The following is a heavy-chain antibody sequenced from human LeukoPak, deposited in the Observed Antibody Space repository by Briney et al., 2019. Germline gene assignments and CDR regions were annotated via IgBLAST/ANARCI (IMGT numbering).Heavy chain of an antibody. V-gene: IGHV3-30*04. CDR2: ISYDGSNK. CDR3: ARIPMVRGRNYFDY. Sequence: GGSLRLSCAASGFTFSSYAMHWVRQAPGKGLEWVAVISYDGSNKYYADSVKGRFTISRDNSKNTLYLQMNSQRAEDTAVYYCARIPMVRGRNYFDYWGQGTLVTVSS. CDR1: GFTFSSYA. D-gene: IGHD3-10*01. J-gene: IGHJ4*02.